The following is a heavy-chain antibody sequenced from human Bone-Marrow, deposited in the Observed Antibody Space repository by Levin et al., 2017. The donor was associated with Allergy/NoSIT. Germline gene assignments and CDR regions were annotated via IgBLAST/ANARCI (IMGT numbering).Heavy chain of an antibody. D-gene: IGHD3-9*01. V-gene: IGHV3-30*18. CDR1: GFTFSDYA. Sequence: GGSLRLSCSASGFTFSDYAIHWVRQAPGKGLEWVAVISYDETYRWFGDSVRGRFTISRDNSKNTLYLQMNGLRTEEPAVSFCAKGLVVPEAMVTSFDYFDLWGQGTLVTVSS. J-gene: IGHJ4*02. CDR3: AKGLVVPEAMVTSFDYFDL. CDR2: ISYDETYR.